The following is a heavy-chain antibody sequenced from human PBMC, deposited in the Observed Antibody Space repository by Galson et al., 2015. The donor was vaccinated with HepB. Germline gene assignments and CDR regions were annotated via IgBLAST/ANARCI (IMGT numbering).Heavy chain of an antibody. CDR2: IIPIFGTA. D-gene: IGHD2-21*02. CDR3: AREGVNCGGDCYDAFDI. CDR1: GGTFNSFP. J-gene: IGHJ3*02. Sequence: SVKVSCKASGGTFNSFPISWVRQAPGQGLEWMGGIIPIFGTAIYAQKFQGRVTITADESTSTAYMELRSLRSDDTAVYYCAREGVNCGGDCYDAFDIWGQGTMVTVSS. V-gene: IGHV1-69*13.